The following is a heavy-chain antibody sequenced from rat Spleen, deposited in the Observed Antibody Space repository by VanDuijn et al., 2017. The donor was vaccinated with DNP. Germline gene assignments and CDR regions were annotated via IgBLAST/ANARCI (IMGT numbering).Heavy chain of an antibody. Sequence: EVQLVESGGGLVQPGRSLKLSCAASGFTFSNYYMAWVRQAPKKGLEWVATISTSGSRTYYPDSVKGRFTISRDNAKSSLYLQMNSLKSEDTATYYCARPGGTRVSWFAYWGQGTLVTVSS. CDR3: ARPGGTRVSWFAY. V-gene: IGHV5-25*01. J-gene: IGHJ3*01. D-gene: IGHD1-4*01. CDR1: GFTFSNYY. CDR2: ISTSGSRT.